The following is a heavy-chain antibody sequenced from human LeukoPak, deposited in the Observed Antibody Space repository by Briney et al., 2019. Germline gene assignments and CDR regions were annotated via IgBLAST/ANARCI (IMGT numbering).Heavy chain of an antibody. D-gene: IGHD4-11*01. CDR2: ISGSGGST. CDR3: ARDDDDYSNSGPLDY. CDR1: GFTFSSYA. V-gene: IGHV3-23*01. J-gene: IGHJ4*02. Sequence: GGSLRLSCAASGFTFSSYAMSWVRQAPGKGLEWVSAISGSGGSTYYADSVKGRFTISRDNSKNSLYLQMNRLRAEDTAVYFCARDDDDYSNSGPLDYWGQGTLVTVSS.